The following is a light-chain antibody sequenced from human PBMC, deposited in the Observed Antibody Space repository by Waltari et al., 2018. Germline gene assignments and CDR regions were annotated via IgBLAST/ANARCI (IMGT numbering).Light chain of an antibody. CDR1: SCVLVAYHR. J-gene: IGLJ2*01. CDR2: YKSDSDN. Sequence: QAVLTQPSSLSASPGASASLTRTLRSCVLVAYHRIYCYQPKPGSTPKYLLRYKSDSDNQQGSGVPSLFSGSKDYSANEGILLISGLQSEDEADYYCMIWRSGASEFGGGTKLTVL. CDR3: MIWRSGASE. V-gene: IGLV5-45*03.